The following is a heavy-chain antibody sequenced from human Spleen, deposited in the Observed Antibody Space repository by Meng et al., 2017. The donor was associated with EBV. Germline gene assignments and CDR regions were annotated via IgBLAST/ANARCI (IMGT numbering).Heavy chain of an antibody. CDR2: INHSGST. D-gene: IGHD2-2*01. CDR1: GRSLSHYD. J-gene: IGHJ4*02. CDR3: ARGRVKIVVVPTAFTYDY. V-gene: IGHV4-34*01. Sequence: GLLRPSESLALNCAVHGRSLSHYDWTWIRKPPGKGLEWIGEINHSGSTNYNPSLKSRVTISGDTSKNQFSLKLTSVTAADTAVYYCARGRVKIVVVPTAFTYDYWGQGTLVTVS.